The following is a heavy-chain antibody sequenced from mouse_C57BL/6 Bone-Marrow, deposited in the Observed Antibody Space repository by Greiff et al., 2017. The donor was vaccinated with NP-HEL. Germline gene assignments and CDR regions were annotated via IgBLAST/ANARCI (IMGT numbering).Heavy chain of an antibody. J-gene: IGHJ4*01. CDR2: IDPSDSET. V-gene: IGHV1-52*01. CDR1: GYTFTSYS. D-gene: IGHD2-2*01. Sequence: QVQLQQPGAELVRPGSSVKLSCKASGYTFTSYSMHWVKQRPIQGLEWIGNIDPSDSETHSNQKFKDKATLTVDKSSSTAYMQLSSLTSEDSAVYYCARLGYDVYYYAMDYWGQGTSVTVSS. CDR3: ARLGYDVYYYAMDY.